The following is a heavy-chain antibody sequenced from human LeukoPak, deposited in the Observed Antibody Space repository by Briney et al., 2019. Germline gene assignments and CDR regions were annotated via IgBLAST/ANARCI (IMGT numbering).Heavy chain of an antibody. D-gene: IGHD6-19*01. CDR1: GYTFTSYD. Sequence: ASVKVSCKASGYTFTSYDINWVRQATGQGLEWMGWMNPNSGNTGYAQKFQGRVTMTRNTSISTAYMELSSLRSEGTAVYYCARDQQWLVQILDYWGQGTLVTVSS. CDR3: ARDQQWLVQILDY. CDR2: MNPNSGNT. J-gene: IGHJ4*02. V-gene: IGHV1-8*01.